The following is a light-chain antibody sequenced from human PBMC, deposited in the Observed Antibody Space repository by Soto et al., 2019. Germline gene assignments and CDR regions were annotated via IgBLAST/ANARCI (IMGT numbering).Light chain of an antibody. V-gene: IGLV2-14*03. CDR3: SSYTTSITHVV. J-gene: IGLJ2*01. CDR1: SSDVGGYTY. Sequence: QSALTQPASVSGSPGQSITISCTGTSSDVGGYTYVSWYQQHPGKVPKLLVYHVDARPPGVSNRFSGSKSGNTASLTISGLQADDEADYYCSSYTTSITHVVFGGGTKLTVL. CDR2: HVD.